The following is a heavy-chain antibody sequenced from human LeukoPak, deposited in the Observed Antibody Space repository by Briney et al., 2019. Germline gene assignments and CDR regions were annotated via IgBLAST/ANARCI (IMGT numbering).Heavy chain of an antibody. V-gene: IGHV3-30*02. CDR2: IRYDGSNK. CDR1: GFSLSSYG. CDR3: AKDRGYYFDY. J-gene: IGHJ4*02. Sequence: GLSLRLSCAASGFSLSSYGMYWVRQAPRKGLEWVAFIRYDGSNKYYADYVKGRFTISRDNSKNTLYLQMNSLRVEDTAVYYCAKDRGYYFDYWGQGTLVTVSS. D-gene: IGHD3-10*01.